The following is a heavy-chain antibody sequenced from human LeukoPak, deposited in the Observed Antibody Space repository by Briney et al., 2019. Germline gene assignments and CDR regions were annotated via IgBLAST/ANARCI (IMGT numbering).Heavy chain of an antibody. CDR2: IYPGDSDT. J-gene: IGHJ4*02. D-gene: IGHD2-2*01. CDR1: GYSFTSYW. Sequence: GESLKISCKGSGYSFTSYWIGWVRQMPGKGLEWMGIIYPGDSDTRYSPSIQGQVTISADKSISTAFLQWSSLKASDTAMYYCARQYRYCSSTSCYAPDYWGQGTLVTVSS. CDR3: ARQYRYCSSTSCYAPDY. V-gene: IGHV5-51*01.